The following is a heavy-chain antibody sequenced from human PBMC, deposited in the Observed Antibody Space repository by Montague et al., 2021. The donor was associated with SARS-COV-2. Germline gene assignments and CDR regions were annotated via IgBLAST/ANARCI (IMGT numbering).Heavy chain of an antibody. CDR1: GGSMSDHY. Sequence: SETLSLTCTVSGGSMSDHYWSWIRQPPGKGLEWLAYIYDSWGINSNSSLKSRVSMSVDTAKNQCSLKLTSVTAADTAVYYCASAVSVRRAVNWFDPWGQGTLVTVSS. CDR2: IYDSWGI. V-gene: IGHV4-59*11. D-gene: IGHD3-10*01. CDR3: ASAVSVRRAVNWFDP. J-gene: IGHJ5*02.